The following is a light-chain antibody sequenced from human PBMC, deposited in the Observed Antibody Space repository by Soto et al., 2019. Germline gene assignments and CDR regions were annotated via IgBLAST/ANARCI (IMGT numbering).Light chain of an antibody. CDR2: DNV. V-gene: IGLV1-44*01. CDR1: SSNIGSNT. Sequence: QSVLAQPPSASGTPGQRVTISCSGSSSNIGSNTVNWYHQVPGAAAKLLIYDNVQRPSGVPDRFSVAKSGTSASLAISWLQSEDEGDYYCEAWDGSLSVVLFGGGTKLTVL. CDR3: EAWDGSLSVVL. J-gene: IGLJ2*01.